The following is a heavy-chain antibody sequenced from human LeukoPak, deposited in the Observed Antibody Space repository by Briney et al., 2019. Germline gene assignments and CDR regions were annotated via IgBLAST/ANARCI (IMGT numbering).Heavy chain of an antibody. D-gene: IGHD3-16*02. CDR3: ARDFEGVGYYDYVWGSYRYDY. V-gene: IGHV3-74*01. J-gene: IGHJ4*02. CDR2: INSDGSST. Sequence: GGSLRLSCAASGSTFSSYSMNWVRQAPGKGLVWVSRINSDGSSTSYADSVKGRFTISRDNAKNTLYLQMNSLRAEDTAVYYCARDFEGVGYYDYVWGSYRYDYWGQGTLVTVSS. CDR1: GSTFSSYS.